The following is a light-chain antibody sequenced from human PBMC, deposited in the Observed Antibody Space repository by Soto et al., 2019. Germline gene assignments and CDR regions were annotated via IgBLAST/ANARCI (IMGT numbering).Light chain of an antibody. Sequence: EIVLTQSPGTLSLSPGERVTLSCRASQSVSSSYLAWNQQKPGQAPRLLIYGASSRATGIPDRFSGSGSGTDSTLTISRLEPEDFAVYYCQYYGSSPITFGQGTRLEIK. J-gene: IGKJ5*01. CDR1: QSVSSSY. CDR3: QYYGSSPIT. CDR2: GAS. V-gene: IGKV3-20*01.